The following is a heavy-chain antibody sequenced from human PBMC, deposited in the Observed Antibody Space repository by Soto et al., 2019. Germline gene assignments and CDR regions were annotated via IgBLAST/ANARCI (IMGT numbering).Heavy chain of an antibody. Sequence: GGSLRLSCAASGSTFSNYGMHWVRQAPGKGLEWVAIIWHDGNNKYYADSVRGRFIISRDNSKNRLYLQMNSLRAEDTAVYYCASDLVGASDSYGLDVWGQGTPVTAP. J-gene: IGHJ6*02. CDR2: IWHDGNNK. CDR3: ASDLVGASDSYGLDV. CDR1: GSTFSNYG. V-gene: IGHV3-33*01. D-gene: IGHD1-26*01.